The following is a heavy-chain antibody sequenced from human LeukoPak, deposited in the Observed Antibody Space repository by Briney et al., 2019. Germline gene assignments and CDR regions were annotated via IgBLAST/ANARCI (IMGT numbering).Heavy chain of an antibody. CDR3: ARDGDSSSRYWYFDL. CDR2: IYTSGST. D-gene: IGHD6-6*01. J-gene: IGHJ2*01. Sequence: PSETLSLTCTVSGGSISSGSYYWSWIRQPAGKGLEWIGRIYTSGSTNYNPALKSLITTSVDTSKNQFSLKLSCVTAADAAVYYCARDGDSSSRYWYFDLWGRGTLVTVSS. V-gene: IGHV4-61*02. CDR1: GGSISSGSYY.